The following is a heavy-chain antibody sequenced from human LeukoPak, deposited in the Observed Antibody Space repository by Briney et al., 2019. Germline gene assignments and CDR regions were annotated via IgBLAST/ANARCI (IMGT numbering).Heavy chain of an antibody. Sequence: GASVKVSCKTSGYSFTTYGVTWVRQAPRQGLEWMGWISAYNGDTNYAQKFQGRFTMITDTSTSTANMELRSLRSDDTAVYYCARDWDTAMPLDYWGQGTLVTVSS. CDR1: GYSFTTYG. V-gene: IGHV1-18*01. J-gene: IGHJ4*02. CDR2: ISAYNGDT. D-gene: IGHD5-18*01. CDR3: ARDWDTAMPLDY.